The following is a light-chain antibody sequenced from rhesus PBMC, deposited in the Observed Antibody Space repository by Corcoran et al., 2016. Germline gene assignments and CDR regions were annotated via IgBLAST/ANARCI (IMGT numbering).Light chain of an antibody. CDR2: KAF. J-gene: IGKJ1*01. CDR1: QGISSW. Sequence: DIQMTQSPSSLSASVGDRVTITCRASQGISSWLVWYQQKPGKAPKLLIYKAFSLQSGVPSRFSGIGSGTAFTLTISSLQPEDSAIYYCQQYNRAPPTFGQGTKVEIK. V-gene: IGKV1-21*01. CDR3: QQYNRAPPT.